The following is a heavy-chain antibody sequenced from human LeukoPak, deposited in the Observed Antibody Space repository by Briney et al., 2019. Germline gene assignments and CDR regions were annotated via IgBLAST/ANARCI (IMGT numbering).Heavy chain of an antibody. CDR2: MNPNSGNT. Sequence: GASVKVSCKASGYTFTSYDINWVRQATGQGLEWMGWMNPNSGNTGYAQKFQGRVTMTRNTSISTAYMELSRLRSDDTAVYYCARDLQAYCGGDCYGDAFDIWGQGTMVTVSS. J-gene: IGHJ3*02. V-gene: IGHV1-8*01. D-gene: IGHD2-21*02. CDR3: ARDLQAYCGGDCYGDAFDI. CDR1: GYTFTSYD.